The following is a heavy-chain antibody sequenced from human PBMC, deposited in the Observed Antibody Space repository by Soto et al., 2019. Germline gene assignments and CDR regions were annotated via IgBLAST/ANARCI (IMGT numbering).Heavy chain of an antibody. CDR2: IYDSGNT. V-gene: IGHV4-31*03. Sequence: QVQLQESGPGLVKPSQTLSLTCTVSGVSISNGDYYWSWIRQHPGKGLEWIGDIYDSGNTYYNPSLKSRLTISVDTSKNQFSLKLSSVTAADTAVYYCASSGTYGSASALYWFDPWGQGTLVTVSS. CDR1: GVSISNGDYY. CDR3: ASSGTYGSASALYWFDP. D-gene: IGHD3-10*01. J-gene: IGHJ5*02.